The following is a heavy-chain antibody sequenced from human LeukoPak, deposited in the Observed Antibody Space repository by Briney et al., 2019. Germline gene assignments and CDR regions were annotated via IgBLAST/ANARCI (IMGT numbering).Heavy chain of an antibody. J-gene: IGHJ5*02. CDR3: ARGYSSSWDEVDWFDP. CDR2: LSSSSSYI. D-gene: IGHD6-13*01. CDR1: GFTFSSYS. Sequence: GGSLRLSCAASGFTFSSYSMNCVRQAPGKGLEWVSSLSSSSSYIYYADSVKGRFTISRDNAKNSLYLQMNSLRAEDTAVYYCARGYSSSWDEVDWFDPWGQGTLVTVFS. V-gene: IGHV3-21*01.